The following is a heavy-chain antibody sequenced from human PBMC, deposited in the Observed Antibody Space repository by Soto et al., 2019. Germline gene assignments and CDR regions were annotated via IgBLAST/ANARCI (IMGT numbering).Heavy chain of an antibody. CDR1: GYTFTGYY. J-gene: IGHJ6*02. V-gene: IGHV1-2*02. CDR2: INPNSGGT. CDR3: ARVKEWPASTWYGMDV. Sequence: QVQLEQSGAEVKKPGASVKVSCKASGYTFTGYYMHWVRQAPGQGLEWMGWINPNSGGTNYAQKFQGRVTMTRDTSISTAYMELSRLRSDDTAMYYCARVKEWPASTWYGMDVWGQGTTVTVSS. D-gene: IGHD1-26*01.